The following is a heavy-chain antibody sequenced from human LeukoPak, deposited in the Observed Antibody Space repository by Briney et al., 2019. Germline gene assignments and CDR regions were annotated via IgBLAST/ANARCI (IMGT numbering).Heavy chain of an antibody. J-gene: IGHJ6*02. D-gene: IGHD3-9*01. CDR2: TYYRSKWYN. CDR1: GDSVSSNSAV. CDR3: ARGLDYYSGMDV. Sequence: SQTLSLTCAISGDSVSSNSAVWNWIRQSPSRGLEWLGRTYYRSKWYNDYAVSVKSRVTISPDTSKNPFSLQLNSVTPEDTAVYYCARGLDYYSGMDVWGQGTTVTVSS. V-gene: IGHV6-1*01.